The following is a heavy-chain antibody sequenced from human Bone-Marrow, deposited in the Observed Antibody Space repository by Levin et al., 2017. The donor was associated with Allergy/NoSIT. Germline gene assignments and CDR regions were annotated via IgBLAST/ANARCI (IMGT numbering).Heavy chain of an antibody. J-gene: IGHJ4*02. V-gene: IGHV5-51*01. Sequence: SCKGSGYSFTSYWIGWVRQMPGKGLEWMGIIYPGDSDTRYSPSFQGQVTISADKSISTAYLQWSSLKASDTAMYYCARQGDPIVVVPAAIGGFDYWGQGTLVTVSS. CDR1: GYSFTSYW. D-gene: IGHD2-2*01. CDR3: ARQGDPIVVVPAAIGGFDY. CDR2: IYPGDSDT.